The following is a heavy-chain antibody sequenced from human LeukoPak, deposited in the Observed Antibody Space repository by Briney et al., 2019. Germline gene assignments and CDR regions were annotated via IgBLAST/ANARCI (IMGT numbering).Heavy chain of an antibody. J-gene: IGHJ2*01. Sequence: SETLSLTCTVSGGSISSGGYYWSWIRQHPGKGLEWIGYIYYSGSTYYNPSLKSRVTISVDTSKNQFSLRLTSVTAADTAVYYCARIFGYEKWYFDLWGRGTLVTVSS. CDR2: IYYSGST. CDR1: GGSISSGGYY. CDR3: ARIFGYEKWYFDL. V-gene: IGHV4-31*03. D-gene: IGHD2-2*03.